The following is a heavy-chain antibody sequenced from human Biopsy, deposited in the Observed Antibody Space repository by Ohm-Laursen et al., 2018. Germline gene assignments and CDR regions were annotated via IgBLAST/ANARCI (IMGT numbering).Heavy chain of an antibody. CDR3: AKEAFQSPGSYAFDL. D-gene: IGHD3-3*01. Sequence: SLRLSCAASGFDFSDYSMHWVRQAPGKGLERVALIAYDGSYTKYTDSVKGRFTISRDNLRNKVDLQMSSLRADDTAVYFCAKEAFQSPGSYAFDLWGQGTTVLVSS. V-gene: IGHV3-30*18. CDR2: IAYDGSYT. CDR1: GFDFSDYS. J-gene: IGHJ3*01.